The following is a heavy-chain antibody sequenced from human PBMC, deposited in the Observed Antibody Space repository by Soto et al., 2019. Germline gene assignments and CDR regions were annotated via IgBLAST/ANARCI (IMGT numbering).Heavy chain of an antibody. CDR2: IYYSGST. CDR1: GGSISSGGYY. Sequence: SETLSLTCTVSGGSISSGGYYWSWIRQHPGKGLEWIGYIYYSGSTYYNPSLKSRVTISVDTSKNQFSLKLSSVTAADTAVYYGARETYSSSSGVDYWGKGTLVTVAS. CDR3: ARETYSSSSGVDY. D-gene: IGHD6-6*01. J-gene: IGHJ4*02. V-gene: IGHV4-31*03.